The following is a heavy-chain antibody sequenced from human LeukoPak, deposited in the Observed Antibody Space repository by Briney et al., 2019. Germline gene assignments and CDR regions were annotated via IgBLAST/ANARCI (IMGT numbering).Heavy chain of an antibody. CDR2: ISTSGTTI. J-gene: IGHJ4*02. D-gene: IGHD1-1*01. CDR1: GFTFSSYE. CDR3: ARGPLGRVRHYFDY. Sequence: GGSLRLSCAASGFTFSSYEMNWVRQAPGKGLEWVSYISTSGTTIYYADSVKGRFTISRDNAKNSLCLQMNHLRADDTAVYYCARGPLGRVRHYFDYWGQGILVTVSS. V-gene: IGHV3-48*03.